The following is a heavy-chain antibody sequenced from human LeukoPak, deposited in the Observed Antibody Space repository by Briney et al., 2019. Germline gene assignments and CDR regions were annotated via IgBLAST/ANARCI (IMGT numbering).Heavy chain of an antibody. CDR1: GFTFSSYS. V-gene: IGHV3-21*01. CDR2: ISSSSSSYI. Sequence: GGSLRLSCAASGFTFSSYSMNWVRQAPGKGLEWVSSISSSSSSYIYYADSVKGRFTTSRDNAKNSLYLQMNSLRAEDTAVYYCAREDFGDYVFGYWGQGTLVTVSS. D-gene: IGHD4-17*01. J-gene: IGHJ4*02. CDR3: AREDFGDYVFGY.